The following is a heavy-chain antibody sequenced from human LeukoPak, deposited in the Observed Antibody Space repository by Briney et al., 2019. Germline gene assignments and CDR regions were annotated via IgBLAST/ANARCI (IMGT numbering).Heavy chain of an antibody. D-gene: IGHD3-9*01. Sequence: PGGSLRLSCADSGVTFSSYWMHWGRQAPGKGLVWVSRINSDGSITSYADSVKGRFTISRDNAKNTLYLQMNSLRAEDTAVYYCAITGVLTGFDAFDIWGQGTMVTVSS. V-gene: IGHV3-74*01. CDR2: INSDGSIT. J-gene: IGHJ3*02. CDR3: AITGVLTGFDAFDI. CDR1: GVTFSSYW.